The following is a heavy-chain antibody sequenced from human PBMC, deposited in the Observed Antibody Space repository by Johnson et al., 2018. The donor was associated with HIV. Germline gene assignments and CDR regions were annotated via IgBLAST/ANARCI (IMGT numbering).Heavy chain of an antibody. J-gene: IGHJ3*02. Sequence: VQLVESGGGLVQPGGSLRLSCAASGFTFSSYWMHWVRQAPGKGLVWVSRINSDGSSTSYADSVKGRFTISRDKAKNTLYLQMNILRAEDTALYYCAKGATRYETSGSNSDGAFDIWGQGTMVTVSS. CDR3: AKGATRYETSGSNSDGAFDI. CDR2: INSDGSST. D-gene: IGHD1-26*01. CDR1: GFTFSSYW. V-gene: IGHV3-74*01.